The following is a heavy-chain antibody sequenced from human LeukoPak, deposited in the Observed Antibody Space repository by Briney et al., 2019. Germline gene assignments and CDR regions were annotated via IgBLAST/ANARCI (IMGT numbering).Heavy chain of an antibody. Sequence: ASVKVSCKASGGTFSSYAISWVRQAPGQGLEWMGGIIPIFGTANYAQKFQGRVTITADESTSTAYMELSSLRSEDTAVYYCARGYPNQYSSSWPKDYWGQGTLVTVSS. D-gene: IGHD6-13*01. CDR1: GGTFSSYA. CDR2: IIPIFGTA. J-gene: IGHJ4*02. CDR3: ARGYPNQYSSSWPKDY. V-gene: IGHV1-69*13.